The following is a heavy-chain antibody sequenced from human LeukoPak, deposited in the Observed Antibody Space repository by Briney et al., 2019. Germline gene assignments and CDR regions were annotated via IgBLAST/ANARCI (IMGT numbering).Heavy chain of an antibody. CDR1: GYTFSNFG. Sequence: ASVKVSCKTSGYTFSNFGISWVRQAPGQGLEWMGWISSNNDNTNYGQKFQGRFTVTTDSSTSTAYMELRNLRSDDAAVYYCARDGTSTDDYWGQGTLVTVSS. J-gene: IGHJ4*02. V-gene: IGHV1-18*01. D-gene: IGHD2-2*01. CDR3: ARDGTSTDDY. CDR2: ISSNNDNT.